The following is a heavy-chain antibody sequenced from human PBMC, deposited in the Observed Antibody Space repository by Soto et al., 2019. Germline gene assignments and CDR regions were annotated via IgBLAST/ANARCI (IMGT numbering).Heavy chain of an antibody. J-gene: IGHJ4*02. V-gene: IGHV4-4*02. CDR1: GGSISSTNW. D-gene: IGHD6-19*01. CDR2: IDHSGST. CDR3: VRDSGNGWKDY. Sequence: QVQLQESGPGLMEPSGTLSLDCAVSGGSISSTNWWNWVRQPPGKGLEWIGEIDHSGSTNYNPSLKSRVTMSVDKPKNQFSLKLSSVTAADTAVYYCVRDSGNGWKDYWGQGTLVTVSS.